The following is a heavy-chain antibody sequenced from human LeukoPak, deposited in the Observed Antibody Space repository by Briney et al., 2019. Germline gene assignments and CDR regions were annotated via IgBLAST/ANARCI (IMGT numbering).Heavy chain of an antibody. CDR3: ARERRDGYKVYFDY. V-gene: IGHV4-4*02. CDR2: IYHSGSI. Sequence: SETLSLTCAVSGDSISTNYWWTWVRQPPGKGLEWIGEIYHSGSINYNPSLKSRVTISVDTSKNQFSLRLSSVTAADTAVYYCARERRDGYKVYFDYWGQGTLVTVSS. D-gene: IGHD5-24*01. J-gene: IGHJ4*02. CDR1: GDSISTNYW.